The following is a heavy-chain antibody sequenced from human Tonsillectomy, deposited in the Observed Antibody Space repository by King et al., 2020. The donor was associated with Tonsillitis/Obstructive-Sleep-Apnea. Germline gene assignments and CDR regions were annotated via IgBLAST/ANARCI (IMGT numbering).Heavy chain of an antibody. J-gene: IGHJ6*03. Sequence: VQLQESGPGLVKPSESLSLTCTVSGGSISNYFWTWIRQPPGKGLEWIGYIYYTGSTNYSPSLKSRVTISVDTSKNQFSLKLSSVTAADTAVYYCARGVATIADYYYCYVDVWGKGTTVTVSS. CDR1: GGSISNYF. CDR2: IYYTGST. D-gene: IGHD5-12*01. CDR3: ARGVATIADYYYCYVDV. V-gene: IGHV4-59*01.